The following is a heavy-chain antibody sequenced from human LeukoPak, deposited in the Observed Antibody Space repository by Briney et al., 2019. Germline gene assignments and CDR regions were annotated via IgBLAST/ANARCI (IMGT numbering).Heavy chain of an antibody. CDR3: ARETRHNWNDY. J-gene: IGHJ4*02. CDR2: IYFTGDVI. Sequence: PGGSLRLSCAASGFPFSDYHMSWIRQAPGKGLEWVSYIYFTGDVIYYADSVKGRFTISRDNAKNSLYLQMNSLKTEDTAVYYCARETRHNWNDYWGQGTLVTVSS. CDR1: GFPFSDYH. D-gene: IGHD1-1*01. V-gene: IGHV3-11*01.